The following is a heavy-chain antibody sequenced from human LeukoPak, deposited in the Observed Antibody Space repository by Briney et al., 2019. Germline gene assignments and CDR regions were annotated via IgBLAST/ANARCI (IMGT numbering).Heavy chain of an antibody. V-gene: IGHV1-2*02. J-gene: IGHJ4*02. CDR3: ARVLMVYGGHWGIGY. CDR2: INPNSGGT. D-gene: IGHD2-8*01. CDR1: GGTFSSYA. Sequence: GASVKVSCKASGGTFSSYAISWVRQAPGQGLEWMGWINPNSGGTNYAQTSQGRVTMTRDTSISTAYMERSRLRSDDRAVYYCARVLMVYGGHWGIGYWGQGTLVTVSS.